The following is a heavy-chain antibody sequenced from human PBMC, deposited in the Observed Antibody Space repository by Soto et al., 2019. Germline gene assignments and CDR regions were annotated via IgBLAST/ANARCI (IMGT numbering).Heavy chain of an antibody. CDR2: IKKDGADK. CDR3: ARGFATDY. Sequence: EVQLVESRGGLVQPGGSLRLSCAASGFTFSNSWMSWVRQAPGKGLEWVANIKKDGADKYYVDSVKGRFTISRDNAKSSLYLQMNDLRAEDTAVYYCARGFATDYWGQGTLVTVSS. J-gene: IGHJ4*02. V-gene: IGHV3-7*01. CDR1: GFTFSNSW. D-gene: IGHD5-12*01.